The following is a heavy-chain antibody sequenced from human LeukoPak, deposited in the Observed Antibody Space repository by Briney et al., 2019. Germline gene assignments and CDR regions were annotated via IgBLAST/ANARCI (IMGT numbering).Heavy chain of an antibody. CDR1: GGSIFSTNW. CDR2: IFYSGST. V-gene: IGHV4-4*02. Sequence: SETLSLTCAVSGGSIFSTNWWSWVRQPPGKGLEWIGQIFYSGSTSYSPSLKSRVTISVDTSKNQFSLKLSSVTAADTAVYFCARGPYSYDSSGAFDIWGQGTMVTVSS. D-gene: IGHD3-22*01. J-gene: IGHJ3*02. CDR3: ARGPYSYDSSGAFDI.